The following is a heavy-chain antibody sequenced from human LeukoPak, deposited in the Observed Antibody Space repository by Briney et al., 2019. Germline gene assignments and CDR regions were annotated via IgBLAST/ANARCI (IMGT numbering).Heavy chain of an antibody. D-gene: IGHD3-3*01. Sequence: SETLSLTCTVSGGSISSYYWSWIRQPAGKGPEWIGYIYYSGSTNYNPSLKSRVTISVDTSKNQFSLKLSSVTAADTAVYYCARGVTYYDFWSGQWDYWGQGTLVTVSS. V-gene: IGHV4-59*01. CDR3: ARGVTYYDFWSGQWDY. CDR2: IYYSGST. J-gene: IGHJ4*02. CDR1: GGSISSYY.